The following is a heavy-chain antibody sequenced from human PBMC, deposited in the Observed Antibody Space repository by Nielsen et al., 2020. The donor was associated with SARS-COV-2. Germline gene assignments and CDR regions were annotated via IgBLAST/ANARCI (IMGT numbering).Heavy chain of an antibody. Sequence: SVKVSCKASGGTFSSYAISWVRQAPGQGLEWMGRIIPILGIAIYAQKFQGRVTMTEDTSTDTAYMELSSLRSEDTAVYYCATSPPILAGGWFDPWGQGTLVTVSS. CDR3: ATSPPILAGGWFDP. CDR2: IIPILGIA. CDR1: GGTFSSYA. D-gene: IGHD3-3*01. J-gene: IGHJ5*02. V-gene: IGHV1-69*04.